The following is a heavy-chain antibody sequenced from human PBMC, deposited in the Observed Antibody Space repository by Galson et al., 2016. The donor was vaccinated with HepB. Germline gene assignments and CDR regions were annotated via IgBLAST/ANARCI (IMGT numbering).Heavy chain of an antibody. J-gene: IGHJ4*02. V-gene: IGHV6-1*01. CDR3: ARDRTPQPGTLDY. CDR1: GDSVSSNSAA. CDR2: TYYRSNWYN. Sequence: CAISGDSVSSNSAAWNWIRQPPSRGLEWLGRTYYRSNWYNDYAVSVKSRIILNSDTSKNQFSLHLFSVTPEDTAVYYCARDRTPQPGTLDYWGQGILVTVSS. D-gene: IGHD1-14*01.